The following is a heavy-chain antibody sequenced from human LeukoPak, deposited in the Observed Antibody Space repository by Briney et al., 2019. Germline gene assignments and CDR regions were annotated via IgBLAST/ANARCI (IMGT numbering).Heavy chain of an antibody. CDR3: ARHTAMGSPLHY. D-gene: IGHD5-18*01. CDR1: GSSINSGYY. V-gene: IGHV4-38-2*01. J-gene: IGHJ4*02. CDR2: RYYSGST. Sequence: PSETLSLTCAVSGSSINSGYYWGWIRQPPGKGLERIGSRYYSGSTYYNPSLKTRVTISVDTSKNQFSLNLSSVTAADTAVYYCARHTAMGSPLHYWGQGTLVTVSS.